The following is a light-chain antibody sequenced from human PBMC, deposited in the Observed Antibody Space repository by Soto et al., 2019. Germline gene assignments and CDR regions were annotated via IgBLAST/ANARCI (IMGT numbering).Light chain of an antibody. Sequence: QSVLTQPASGSGSPGQSITISCTGTSSDVGGYNYVSWFQQHPGEAPKLLIYDVTSRPSGVSNRLSGSKSGNTASLTISGLRPEDEADYYCSSYTSSTTYVFGTGTKVTVL. V-gene: IGLV2-14*01. CDR1: SSDVGGYNY. CDR2: DVT. CDR3: SSYTSSTTYV. J-gene: IGLJ1*01.